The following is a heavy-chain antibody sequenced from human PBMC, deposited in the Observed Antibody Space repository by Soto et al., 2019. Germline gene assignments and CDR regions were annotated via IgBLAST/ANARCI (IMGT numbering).Heavy chain of an antibody. CDR3: ARDVSYAFDI. CDR1: GFTFSSYS. J-gene: IGHJ3*02. V-gene: IGHV3-48*01. Sequence: GSLRLSCAASGFTFSSYSMNWVRQTPGKGLEWVSYIGRSSSTLYYADSVKGRFTISRDNAKNSVYMQMNSLRAEDTAVYFCARDVSYAFDIWGQGTMVTVSS. CDR2: IGRSSSTL.